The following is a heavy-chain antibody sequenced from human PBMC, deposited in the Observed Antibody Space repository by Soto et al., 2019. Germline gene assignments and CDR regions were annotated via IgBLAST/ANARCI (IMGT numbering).Heavy chain of an antibody. Sequence: SETLSLTCTVSGGSISSSSYYWGWIRQPPGKGLEWIGTIYYSGTTYYNPSLKSRVTLSVDTSMNHFSLKLSSVTAADTAIYYCARHPGGIIPGAGYFYGMDVWGQGTSVIGSS. CDR2: IYYSGTT. J-gene: IGHJ6*02. D-gene: IGHD1-20*01. CDR3: ARHPGGIIPGAGYFYGMDV. V-gene: IGHV4-39*01. CDR1: GGSISSSSYY.